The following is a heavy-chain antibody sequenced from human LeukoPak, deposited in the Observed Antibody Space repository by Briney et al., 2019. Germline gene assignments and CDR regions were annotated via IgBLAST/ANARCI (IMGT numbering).Heavy chain of an antibody. CDR3: AKTIVGVTNWFDP. Sequence: PGGSLRLSCAGSGFTVSSNYISWVRQAPGKGLEWVSVIYSGGNTYYADAVKGRFSISSDNSKNTLYLQMNSLRAEDTAVYYCAKTIVGVTNWFDPWGQGTLVTVSS. CDR1: GFTVSSNY. J-gene: IGHJ5*02. D-gene: IGHD1-26*01. CDR2: IYSGGNT. V-gene: IGHV3-53*01.